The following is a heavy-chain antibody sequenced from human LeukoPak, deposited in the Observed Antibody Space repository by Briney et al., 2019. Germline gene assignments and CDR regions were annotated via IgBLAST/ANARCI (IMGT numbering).Heavy chain of an antibody. CDR3: ARVITVRGVIFDY. D-gene: IGHD3-16*01. CDR1: GGSISSYY. V-gene: IGHV4-59*01. CDR2: IYYSGST. J-gene: IGHJ4*02. Sequence: SETLSLTCSVSGGSISSYYWSWIRQPPGKGLEWIGYIYYSGSTNYNPSLKSRVTISVDTSKNQFSLNLSSVTAADTAVYYCARVITVRGVIFDYWGQGALVTVSS.